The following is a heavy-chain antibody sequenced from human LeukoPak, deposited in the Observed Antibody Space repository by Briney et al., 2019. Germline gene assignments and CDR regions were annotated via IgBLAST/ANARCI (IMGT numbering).Heavy chain of an antibody. CDR1: GFTFSSYW. CDR3: AKDLGCSSTSCYAPLDY. CDR2: IKQDGSEK. V-gene: IGHV3-7*01. J-gene: IGHJ4*02. Sequence: GGSLRLSCAASGFTFSSYWMSWVRQAPGKGLEWVANIKQDGSEKYYVDSVKGRFTISRDNSKNTLYLQVNSLRAEDTAVYYCAKDLGCSSTSCYAPLDYWGQGTLVTVSS. D-gene: IGHD2-2*01.